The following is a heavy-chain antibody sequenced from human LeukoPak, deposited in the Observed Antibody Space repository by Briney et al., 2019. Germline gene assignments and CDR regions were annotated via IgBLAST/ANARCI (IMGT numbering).Heavy chain of an antibody. CDR1: GVISRNSW. V-gene: IGHV3-74*03. J-gene: IGHJ2*01. CDR3: ARDNILTGYSTEYFDL. CDR2: ITIDGSST. D-gene: IGHD3-9*01. Sequence: GGSLRLSCVASGVISRNSWMHWVRHAPGKGLVWVSRITIDGSSTAYADFVKGRFTISRDNAKNSLYLQMNSLRAEDTAVYYCARDNILTGYSTEYFDLWDRGTLVTVSS.